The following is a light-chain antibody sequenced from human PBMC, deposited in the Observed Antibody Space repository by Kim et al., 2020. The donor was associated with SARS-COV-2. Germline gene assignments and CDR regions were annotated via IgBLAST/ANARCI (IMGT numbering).Light chain of an antibody. CDR1: SADVGSGDF. CDR2: DVR. Sequence: QSALTQPASVSGSPGQSITISCSGTSADVGSGDFVSWYQQHPGKAPKLMIYDVRRRPSGVSPRFSGSRSGITASLTISGIQADDEAVYYCSSYTATATVVFGGGTQLTVL. V-gene: IGLV2-14*03. CDR3: SSYTATATVV. J-gene: IGLJ2*01.